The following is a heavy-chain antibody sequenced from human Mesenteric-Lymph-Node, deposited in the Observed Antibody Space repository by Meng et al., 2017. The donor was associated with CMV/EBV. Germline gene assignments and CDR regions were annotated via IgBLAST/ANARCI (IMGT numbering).Heavy chain of an antibody. CDR2: IIPILGIV. V-gene: IGHV1-69*04. CDR1: GYTFTSYG. Sequence: SVKVSCKASGYTFTSYGISWVRQAPGQGLEWMGRIIPILGIVNYAQKFQGRVTITADKSTNTAYMELSSLRSEDTAVYYCAREVGSDSVDYWGQGTLVTVSS. J-gene: IGHJ4*02. CDR3: AREVGSDSVDY. D-gene: IGHD2-21*02.